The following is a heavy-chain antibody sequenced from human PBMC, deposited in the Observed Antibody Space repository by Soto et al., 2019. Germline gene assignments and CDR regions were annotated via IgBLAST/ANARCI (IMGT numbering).Heavy chain of an antibody. CDR2: INWNGGST. J-gene: IGHJ4*02. Sequence: PGGSLRLSCAASGFTFSRYWMFWVRQAPGKGLEWVSGINWNGGSTGYADSVKGRFTISRDNAKNSLYLQMNSLRAEDTALYYCARVRWFVESAPAYYFDYWGQGTLVTVS. V-gene: IGHV3-20*04. CDR3: ARVRWFVESAPAYYFDY. D-gene: IGHD3-10*01. CDR1: GFTFSRYW.